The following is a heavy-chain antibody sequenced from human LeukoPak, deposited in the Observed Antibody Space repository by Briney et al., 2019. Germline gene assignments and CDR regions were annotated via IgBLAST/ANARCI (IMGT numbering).Heavy chain of an antibody. CDR3: AKDYSSSWYYLFDP. Sequence: GASVKVSCKASGYTLTGYYMHWVRQAPGQGLEWMGWINPNSGGTNYAQKFQGRVTMTRDTSISTAYMELSRLRSDDTAVYYCAKDYSSSWYYLFDPWGQGTLVTVSS. CDR1: GYTLTGYY. CDR2: INPNSGGT. V-gene: IGHV1-2*02. D-gene: IGHD6-13*01. J-gene: IGHJ5*02.